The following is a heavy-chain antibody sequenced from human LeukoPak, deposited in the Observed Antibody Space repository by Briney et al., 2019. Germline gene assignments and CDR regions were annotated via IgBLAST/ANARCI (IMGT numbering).Heavy chain of an antibody. CDR3: TRGVWSPDY. J-gene: IGHJ4*02. D-gene: IGHD6-6*01. Sequence: GGSLRLSCAASGFTFNNYAMSWFRQAPGKGLEWVGFIRTKTYGGTTEYAASVKGRFTISRDDSKSIAYLQMNSLTTEDTAVYRCTRGVWSPDYWGQGTLVIVSS. CDR1: GFTFNNYA. V-gene: IGHV3-49*03. CDR2: IRTKTYGGTT.